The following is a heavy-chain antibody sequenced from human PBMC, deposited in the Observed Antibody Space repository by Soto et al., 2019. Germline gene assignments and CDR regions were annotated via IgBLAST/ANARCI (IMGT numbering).Heavy chain of an antibody. V-gene: IGHV5-51*01. J-gene: IGHJ4*02. CDR3: ARCFKPQLRYFDWPTDY. Sequence: PGESLKISCKGSGYSFTSYWIGWVRQMPGKGLEWMGIIYPGDSDTRYSPSFQGQVTISADKSISTAYLQWSSLKASDTAMYYCARCFKPQLRYFDWPTDYWGQVNLVTVSS. D-gene: IGHD3-9*01. CDR1: GYSFTSYW. CDR2: IYPGDSDT.